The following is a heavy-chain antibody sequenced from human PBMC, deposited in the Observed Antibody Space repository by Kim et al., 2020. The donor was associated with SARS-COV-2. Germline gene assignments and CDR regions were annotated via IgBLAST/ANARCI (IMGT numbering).Heavy chain of an antibody. Sequence: SETLSLTCTVSGGSISSSSYYWGWIRQPPGKGLEWIGSIYYSGSTYYNPSLKSRVTISVDTSKNQFSLKLSSVTAADTAVYYCASTLRFLEWPKTRYYYYGMDVWGQGTTVTVSS. J-gene: IGHJ6*02. CDR3: ASTLRFLEWPKTRYYYYGMDV. D-gene: IGHD3-3*01. CDR2: IYYSGST. V-gene: IGHV4-39*07. CDR1: GGSISSSSYY.